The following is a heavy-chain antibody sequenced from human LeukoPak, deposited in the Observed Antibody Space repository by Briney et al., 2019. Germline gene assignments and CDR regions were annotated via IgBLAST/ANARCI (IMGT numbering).Heavy chain of an antibody. CDR3: ARENCGGDCYSGNYAFDI. CDR1: GYTFTSYY. V-gene: IGHV1-46*01. D-gene: IGHD2-21*02. Sequence: GASVKVSCKASGYTFTSYYMHWVRQAPGQGLEWMGIINPSGGSTSYEQKFQGRVTMTRDMSTSTVYMELSSLRSEDTAVYYCARENCGGDCYSGNYAFDIWGQGQWSPSLQ. J-gene: IGHJ3*02. CDR2: INPSGGST.